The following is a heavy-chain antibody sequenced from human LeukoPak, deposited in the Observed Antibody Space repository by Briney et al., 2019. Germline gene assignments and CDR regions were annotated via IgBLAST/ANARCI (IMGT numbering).Heavy chain of an antibody. V-gene: IGHV3-74*01. Sequence: GGSLRLSCAASGFTLSNSWMHWVRQAPGKGLVWVSRTNGDGSDTSYADSVKGRFTISRDSATNTLYLQMNSLRAEDTAVYYCARDPERGSGWYSYYYYGMDVWGQGTTVTVSS. J-gene: IGHJ6*02. CDR2: TNGDGSDT. CDR1: GFTLSNSW. D-gene: IGHD6-19*01. CDR3: ARDPERGSGWYSYYYYGMDV.